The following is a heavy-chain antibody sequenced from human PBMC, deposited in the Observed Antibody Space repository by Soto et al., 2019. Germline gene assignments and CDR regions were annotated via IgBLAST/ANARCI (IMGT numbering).Heavy chain of an antibody. J-gene: IGHJ3*02. CDR2: IKQDGSEK. V-gene: IGHV3-7*01. CDR3: ARVLYGDSPSDAFDI. Sequence: EVQLVESGGGLVQPGGSLRLSCAASGFTFSSYWMSWVRQAPGKGLEWVANIKQDGSEKYYVDSVKGRFTISRDNAKNSLYLQMNSLRAEDTAVYYCARVLYGDSPSDAFDIWGQGTMVTVSS. CDR1: GFTFSSYW. D-gene: IGHD4-17*01.